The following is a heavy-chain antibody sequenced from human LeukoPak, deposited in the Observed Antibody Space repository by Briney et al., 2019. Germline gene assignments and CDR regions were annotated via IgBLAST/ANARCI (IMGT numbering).Heavy chain of an antibody. CDR2: ISYDGNST. CDR1: GFTLNKYA. J-gene: IGHJ4*02. Sequence: GGSLRLSCAASGFTLNKYAIHWVRQAPGKGLEWVSVISYDGNSTYYADSVRGRFTISRDNSKNSLYLQVNSLRPEDTAVYYCARGKTATTSLNYWGQGTLVTVSS. CDR3: ARGKTATTSLNY. V-gene: IGHV3-30-3*01. D-gene: IGHD1-14*01.